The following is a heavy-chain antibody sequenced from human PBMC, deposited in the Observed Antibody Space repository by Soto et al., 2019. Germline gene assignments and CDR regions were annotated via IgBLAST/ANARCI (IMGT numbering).Heavy chain of an antibody. Sequence: EVQLVESGGGLVQPGGSLRLSCAASGFTFSSYEMNWVRQAPGKGLEWVSYISSSGSTIYYADSVKGRFTISRDNAKNSLYLQMNSLRAEDTAVYYCARDRYDFWSGYPDAFDIWGQGTMVTVSS. CDR2: ISSSGSTI. J-gene: IGHJ3*02. CDR3: ARDRYDFWSGYPDAFDI. V-gene: IGHV3-48*03. D-gene: IGHD3-3*01. CDR1: GFTFSSYE.